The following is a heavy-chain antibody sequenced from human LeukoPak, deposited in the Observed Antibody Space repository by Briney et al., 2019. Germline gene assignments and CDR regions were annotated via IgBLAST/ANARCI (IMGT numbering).Heavy chain of an antibody. Sequence: GGALRLSCVASGFSFSDYYMSWIREAPGKGLEWVSYIGSSGSTIHYADSVKGRFTISRDNAKNSLYLQMNSLRAEDMAVYYCARVGSLAAAGTVDYWGQGTLVTVSS. CDR1: GFSFSDYY. CDR2: IGSSGSTI. J-gene: IGHJ4*02. D-gene: IGHD6-13*01. CDR3: ARVGSLAAAGTVDY. V-gene: IGHV3-11*01.